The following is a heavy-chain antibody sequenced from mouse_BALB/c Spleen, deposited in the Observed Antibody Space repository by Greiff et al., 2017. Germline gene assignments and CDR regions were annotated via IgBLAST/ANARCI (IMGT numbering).Heavy chain of an antibody. CDR2: IDPENGDT. D-gene: IGHD1-1*02. CDR3: NAWWWLQGDYAMDY. V-gene: IGHV14-4*02. CDR1: GFNIKDYY. Sequence: VQLKQSGAELVRSGASVKLSCTASGFNIKDYYMHWVKQRPEQGLEWIGWIDPENGDTEYAPKFQGKATMTADTSSNTAYLQLSSLTSEDTAVYYCNAWWWLQGDYAMDYWGQGTSVTVSS. J-gene: IGHJ4*01.